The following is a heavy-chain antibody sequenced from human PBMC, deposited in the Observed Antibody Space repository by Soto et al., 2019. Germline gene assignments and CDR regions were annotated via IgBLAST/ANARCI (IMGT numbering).Heavy chain of an antibody. CDR2: IIPICGTA. J-gene: IGHJ5*02. Sequence: QEQLVQSGAEVKKHGSSVKVSCKASGGIFSSYAISWVRQAPGQGLEWMGGIIPICGTANYAQKFQGRVTITADESTNTAYMDLSSLKSEDTAIYDCARGGSCYVWLNESWVQGTLVTVSS. CDR3: ARGGSCYVWLNES. CDR1: GGIFSSYA. D-gene: IGHD3-22*01. V-gene: IGHV1-69*01.